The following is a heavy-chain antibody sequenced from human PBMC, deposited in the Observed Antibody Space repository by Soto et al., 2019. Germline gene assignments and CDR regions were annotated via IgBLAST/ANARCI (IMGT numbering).Heavy chain of an antibody. CDR1: GYTFTSYG. CDR2: ISAYNGNT. D-gene: IGHD2-2*01. CDR3: ARDLEDIVVVPAAMGASDI. J-gene: IGHJ3*02. V-gene: IGHV1-18*01. Sequence: ASVKVSCKASGYTFTSYGISWVRQAPGQGLEWMGWISAYNGNTNYAQKLQGRVTMTTDTSTSTAYMELRSLRSDDTAVYYCARDLEDIVVVPAAMGASDIWGQGTMVTVSS.